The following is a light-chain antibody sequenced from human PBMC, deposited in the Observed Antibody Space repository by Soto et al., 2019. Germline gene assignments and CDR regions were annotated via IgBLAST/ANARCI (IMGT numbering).Light chain of an antibody. V-gene: IGKV3-11*01. J-gene: IGKJ4*01. CDR1: QSVSRY. Sequence: EIVLTQSPATLSLSPGERATLSCRASQSVSRYLAWYQQKPGQAPRLLIYDASNRATGIPDRFSGSGSGTDFTLPISSLEPEDFAVYYCQQRSIWPPLTFGGGTKVDIK. CDR2: DAS. CDR3: QQRSIWPPLT.